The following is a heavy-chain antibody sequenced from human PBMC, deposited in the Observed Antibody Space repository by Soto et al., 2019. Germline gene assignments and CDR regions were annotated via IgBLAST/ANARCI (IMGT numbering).Heavy chain of an antibody. V-gene: IGHV1-3*01. CDR3: AREKWGSGSRWLDP. CDR1: GYTFTSYG. Sequence: ASVKVSCKASGYTFTSYGMHWVRQAPGQRLEWMGWINAGNGNTKYSQKFQGRVTITRDTSASTAYMELSSLTSEDTAVYYCAREKWGSGSRWLDPWGQGTLVTVSS. D-gene: IGHD6-19*01. J-gene: IGHJ5*02. CDR2: INAGNGNT.